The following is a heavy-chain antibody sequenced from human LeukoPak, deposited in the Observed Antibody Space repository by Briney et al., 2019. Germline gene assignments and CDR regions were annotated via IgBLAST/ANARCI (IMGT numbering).Heavy chain of an antibody. D-gene: IGHD2-2*01. V-gene: IGHV3-7*01. CDR3: AGERYCSSTSCYSAGDY. CDR1: GFTFSSYW. CDR2: IKQDGSEK. J-gene: IGHJ4*02. Sequence: TGGSLRLSCAASGFTFSSYWMSWVRQAPGKGLEWVANIKQDGSEKYYVDSVKGRFTISRDNAKNSLYLQMNSLRAEDTAVYYCAGERYCSSTSCYSAGDYWGQGTLVTVSS.